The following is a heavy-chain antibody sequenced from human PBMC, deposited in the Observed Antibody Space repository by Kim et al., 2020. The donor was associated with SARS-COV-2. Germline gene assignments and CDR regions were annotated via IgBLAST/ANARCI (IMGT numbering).Heavy chain of an antibody. V-gene: IGHV3-43D*04. J-gene: IGHJ4*02. CDR3: AKSLVGGVIRGGPFDS. CDR1: GFTFDDYA. D-gene: IGHD3-10*01. Sequence: GGSLRLSCAASGFTFDDYAMHWVRQAPGKGLEWVSLISWDGGSTYYADSVKGRFTISRDNSKNSLYLQMNSLRAEDTALYYCAKSLVGGVIRGGPFDSWGQGTLVTVSS. CDR2: ISWDGGST.